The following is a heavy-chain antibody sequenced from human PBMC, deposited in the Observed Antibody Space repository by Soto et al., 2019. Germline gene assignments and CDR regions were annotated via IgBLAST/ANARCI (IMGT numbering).Heavy chain of an antibody. CDR3: AKKDTYSSGSSDY. D-gene: IGHD6-19*01. J-gene: IGHJ4*02. CDR2: ISGSGGST. Sequence: GGSLRLSCAASGFTFSSHAMSWVRQAPGKGLEWVSGISGSGGSTYYVDSVKGRFTISRDNSKSTLYLQMNSLRAEDTAVYYCAKKDTYSSGSSDYWGQGTLVTVSS. CDR1: GFTFSSHA. V-gene: IGHV3-23*01.